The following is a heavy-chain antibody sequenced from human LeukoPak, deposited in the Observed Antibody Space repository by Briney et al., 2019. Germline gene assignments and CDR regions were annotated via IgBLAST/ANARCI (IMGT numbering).Heavy chain of an antibody. CDR3: ARESITMVRGAK. V-gene: IGHV4-31*03. J-gene: IGHJ4*02. CDR2: INYSGST. D-gene: IGHD3-10*01. Sequence: SETLSLTCTVSGGSISSGGYYWSWIRQHPGKGLEWIGYINYSGSTYYNPSLKSRVTISVDTSKNQFSLKLSSVTAADTAVYYCARESITMVRGAKRGQGTLVTVSS. CDR1: GGSISSGGYY.